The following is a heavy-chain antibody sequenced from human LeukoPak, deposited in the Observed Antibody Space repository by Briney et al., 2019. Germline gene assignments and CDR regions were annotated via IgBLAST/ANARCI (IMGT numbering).Heavy chain of an antibody. J-gene: IGHJ4*02. V-gene: IGHV4-39*07. CDR3: AREEALGSGSFDY. CDR2: MYYSGST. D-gene: IGHD1-26*01. CDR1: GGSISSNEYY. Sequence: SETLSLTCNVSGGSISSNEYYWGWIRQPPGKGLEWIANMYYSGSTYYNPSLKSRVTISIDTSKNQLSLKLSSVTAADTAVYYCAREEALGSGSFDYWGQGTLVTVSS.